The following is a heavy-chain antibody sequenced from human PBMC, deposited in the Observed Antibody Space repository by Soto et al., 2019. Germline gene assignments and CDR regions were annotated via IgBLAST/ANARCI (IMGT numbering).Heavy chain of an antibody. D-gene: IGHD5-12*01. CDR2: IYYSGST. J-gene: IGHJ5*02. CDR1: GGSISSGGYY. CDR3: ARGIIQWNWFDP. V-gene: IGHV4-31*03. Sequence: TLSLTCTVSGGSISSGGYYWSWIRQHPGKGLEWIGYIYYSGSTYYNPSLKSRVTISVDTSKNQFSLKLSSVTAADTAVYYCARGIIQWNWFDPWGQGTLVTVSS.